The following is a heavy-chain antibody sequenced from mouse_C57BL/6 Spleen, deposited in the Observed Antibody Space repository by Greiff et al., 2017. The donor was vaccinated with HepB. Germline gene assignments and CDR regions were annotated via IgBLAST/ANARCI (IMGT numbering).Heavy chain of an antibody. J-gene: IGHJ4*01. D-gene: IGHD3-2*02. V-gene: IGHV1-26*01. Sequence: EVQLQQSGPELVKPGASVKISCKASGYTFTDYYMNWVKQSHGKSLEWIGDINPNNGGTSYNQKFKGKATLTVDKSSSTAYMELRSLTSEDSAVYYCARGQLRLRMDYWGQGTSVTVSS. CDR3: ARGQLRLRMDY. CDR1: GYTFTDYY. CDR2: INPNNGGT.